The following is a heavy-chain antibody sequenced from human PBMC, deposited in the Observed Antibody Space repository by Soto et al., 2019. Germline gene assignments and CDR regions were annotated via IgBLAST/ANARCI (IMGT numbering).Heavy chain of an antibody. CDR1: GGSISSSSYY. D-gene: IGHD2-8*01. CDR3: ARLSGYCTNGVCRNWFDP. V-gene: IGHV4-39*01. Sequence: LETLSLTCTVSGGSISSSSYYWGWIRQPPGKGLEWIGSIYYSGSTYYNPSLKSRVTISVDTSKNQFSLKLSSVTAADTAVYYCARLSGYCTNGVCRNWFDPWGQGTLVTVSS. J-gene: IGHJ5*02. CDR2: IYYSGST.